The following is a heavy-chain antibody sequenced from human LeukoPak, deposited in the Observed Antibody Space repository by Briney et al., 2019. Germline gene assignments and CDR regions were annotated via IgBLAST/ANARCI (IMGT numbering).Heavy chain of an antibody. Sequence: ASVKASCKASGYTFTSYDINWVRQATGQGLEWMGWMNPNSGNTGYAQKFQGRVTITRNTSISTAYMELSSLRSEDTAVYYCARGPWSSGFQDYWGQGTLVTVSS. D-gene: IGHD6-19*01. CDR1: GYTFTSYD. V-gene: IGHV1-8*03. CDR3: ARGPWSSGFQDY. CDR2: MNPNSGNT. J-gene: IGHJ4*02.